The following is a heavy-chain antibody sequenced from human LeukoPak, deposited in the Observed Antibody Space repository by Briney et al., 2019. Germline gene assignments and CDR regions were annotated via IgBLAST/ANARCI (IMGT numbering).Heavy chain of an antibody. Sequence: KPSETLSLTCAVYGGSFSGYYWSWVRQPPGKGLGWIGEINHSGSTNYNPSLKSRVTISVDTSKNQFSLKLTSVTAADTAVYYCAREGGPYRPLDYSGQGTLVTVAS. CDR3: AREGGPYRPLDY. CDR1: GGSFSGYY. J-gene: IGHJ4*02. V-gene: IGHV4-34*01. CDR2: INHSGST.